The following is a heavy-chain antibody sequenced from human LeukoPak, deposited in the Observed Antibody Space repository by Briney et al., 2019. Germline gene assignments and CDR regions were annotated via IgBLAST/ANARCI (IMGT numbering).Heavy chain of an antibody. Sequence: AGGSLRLSCAASGFTFNSAWMSWVRQAPGKGLEWVGRIKGKTAAGAPDYVASVKGRFTISRDDSKNTLFLQMNSLKTEDTAVYYCARGGQYSGSRNYFDYWGQGTLVTVSS. J-gene: IGHJ4*02. D-gene: IGHD1-26*01. CDR1: GFTFNSAW. CDR3: ARGGQYSGSRNYFDY. CDR2: IKGKTAAGAP. V-gene: IGHV3-15*01.